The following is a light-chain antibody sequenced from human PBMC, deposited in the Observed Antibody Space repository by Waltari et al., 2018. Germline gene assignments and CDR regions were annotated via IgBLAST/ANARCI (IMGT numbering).Light chain of an antibody. Sequence: EIVLPQPPRTLSLSPGETATPSCRASQSVTSISLTWYQQKLGQAPRLLIYGTSSRATGIPDRFSGSGSGTDFTLTISRLEPEDFAVYYCQQYDGEVVTFGGGTKVEI. CDR3: QQYDGEVVT. J-gene: IGKJ4*01. V-gene: IGKV3-20*01. CDR2: GTS. CDR1: QSVTSIS.